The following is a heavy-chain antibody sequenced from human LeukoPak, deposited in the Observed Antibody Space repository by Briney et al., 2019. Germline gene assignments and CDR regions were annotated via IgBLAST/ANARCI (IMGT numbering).Heavy chain of an antibody. CDR2: INPNSGGT. CDR1: GYTFTGYY. J-gene: IGHJ5*02. V-gene: IGHV1-2*02. Sequence: ASVKVSCKASGYTFTGYYMHWVRQAPGQGLEWMGWINPNSGGTNYAQKFQGRVTMTRDTSISTAYMELSRLRSDDTAVYYCARGRITLFGGVITLNNWFDPWGQGTLVTVSS. D-gene: IGHD3-3*01. CDR3: ARGRITLFGGVITLNNWFDP.